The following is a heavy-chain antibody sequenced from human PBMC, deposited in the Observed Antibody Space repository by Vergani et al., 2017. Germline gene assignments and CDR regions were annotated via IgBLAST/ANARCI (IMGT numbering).Heavy chain of an antibody. D-gene: IGHD6-19*01. CDR1: GFTVSSNY. J-gene: IGHJ4*02. CDR2: IYSGGST. CDR3: AKAHSSGWYRLPDY. V-gene: IGHV3-66*01. Sequence: EVQLVESGGGLVKPGGSLRLSCAASGFTVSSNYMSWVRQAPGKGLEWVSVIYSGGSTYYADSVKGRFIISRDNSKNTLYLQMNSLRAEDTAVYYCAKAHSSGWYRLPDYWGQGTLVTVSS.